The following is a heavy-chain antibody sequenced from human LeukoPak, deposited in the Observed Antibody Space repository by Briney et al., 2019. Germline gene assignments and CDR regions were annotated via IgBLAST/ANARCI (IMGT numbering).Heavy chain of an antibody. CDR1: GFTFSSYA. Sequence: GGSLRLSCAASGFTFSSYAMSWVRQAPGKGLEWVSAISGSGGSTYYADSVKGRFTTSRDNSKNTLYLQMNSLRAEDTAVYYCAKDSRWSYYFDYWGQGTLVTVSS. V-gene: IGHV3-23*01. CDR3: AKDSRWSYYFDY. CDR2: ISGSGGST. J-gene: IGHJ4*02.